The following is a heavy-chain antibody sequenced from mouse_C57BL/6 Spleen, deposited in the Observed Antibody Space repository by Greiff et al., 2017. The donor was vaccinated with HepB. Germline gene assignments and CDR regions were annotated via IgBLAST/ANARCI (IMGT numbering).Heavy chain of an antibody. D-gene: IGHD4-1*01. CDR2: ISYDGSN. J-gene: IGHJ2*01. CDR1: GYSITSGYY. Sequence: DVKLQESGPGLVKPSQSLSLTCSVTGYSITSGYYWNWIRQFPGNKLEWMGYISYDGSNNYNPSLKNRISITRDTSKNQFFLKLNSVTTEDTATYYCAREWTGTELDYWGQGTTLTVSS. V-gene: IGHV3-6*01. CDR3: AREWTGTELDY.